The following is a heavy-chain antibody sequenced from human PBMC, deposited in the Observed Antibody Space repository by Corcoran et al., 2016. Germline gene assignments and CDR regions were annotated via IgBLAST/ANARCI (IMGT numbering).Heavy chain of an antibody. J-gene: IGHJ6*02. Sequence: QVQLVPSGAEVKKPGSSVKVSCKASGGTFSTYSISWERQAPGQGPEWLGGIIPIFGTANYAQKFQGRVTMTADESTSTAYMELSSLRSEDTAVEYCASRRGYNTVGGMDVWGQGTTVTVSS. CDR2: IIPIFGTA. CDR3: ASRRGYNTVGGMDV. V-gene: IGHV1-69*01. D-gene: IGHD1-1*01. CDR1: GGTFSTYS.